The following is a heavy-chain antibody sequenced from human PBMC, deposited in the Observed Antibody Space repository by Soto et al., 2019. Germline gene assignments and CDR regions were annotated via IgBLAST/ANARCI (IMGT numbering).Heavy chain of an antibody. Sequence: GASVKVSCKASGYTFTDYYIHWVRQAPGQGLECMGWINCNSGDTDYAQKFQGRVTVTRDTSISTAYMELTGLRSDDTAVYYCARDRVGVMSSFGIWGQGTMVTVSS. J-gene: IGHJ3*02. CDR2: INCNSGDT. CDR3: ARDRVGVMSSFGI. V-gene: IGHV1-2*02. D-gene: IGHD3-16*01. CDR1: GYTFTDYY.